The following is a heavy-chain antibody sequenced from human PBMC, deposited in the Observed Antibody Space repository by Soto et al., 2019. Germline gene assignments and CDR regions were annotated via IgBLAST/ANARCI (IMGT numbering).Heavy chain of an antibody. CDR1: GDSVSSSSAS. CDR3: ARGSFNSDWF. Sequence: SQTLSLTCAISGDSVSSSSASWSWFRQSPSRGLEWLGRTYYRSTWYNDYAVSVQSRITISTDTSKNQFSLQLNSVTPDDTAVYYCARGSFNSDWFWGPGTLVTVSS. D-gene: IGHD3-9*01. J-gene: IGHJ4*02. CDR2: TYYRSTWYN. V-gene: IGHV6-1*01.